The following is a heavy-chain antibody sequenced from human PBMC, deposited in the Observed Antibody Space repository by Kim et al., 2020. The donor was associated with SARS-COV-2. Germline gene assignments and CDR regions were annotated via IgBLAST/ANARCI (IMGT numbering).Heavy chain of an antibody. J-gene: IGHJ6*03. CDR1: GGTFSSYA. CDR2: IIPILGIA. Sequence: SVKVSCKASGGTFSSYAISWVRQAPGQGLEWMGRIIPILGIANYAQKFQGRVTITADKSTSTAYMELSSLRSEDTAVYYCARGDCSSTSCFSDYYYYYMDVWGKGTTVTVSS. D-gene: IGHD2-2*01. V-gene: IGHV1-69*04. CDR3: ARGDCSSTSCFSDYYYYYMDV.